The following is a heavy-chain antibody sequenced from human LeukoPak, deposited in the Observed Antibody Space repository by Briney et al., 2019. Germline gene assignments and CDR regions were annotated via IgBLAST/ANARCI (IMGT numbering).Heavy chain of an antibody. Sequence: GGSLRLSCAASGFAFSTYAMHWVRQAPGKGLEWLAVISFDGNTKYYADSAKGRVTISRDNSRNTRYVQISSLRVEDTAVYYCARAMVRGVPFDYWGQGTLVTVSS. J-gene: IGHJ4*02. CDR3: ARAMVRGVPFDY. CDR1: GFAFSTYA. CDR2: ISFDGNTK. D-gene: IGHD3-10*01. V-gene: IGHV3-30-3*01.